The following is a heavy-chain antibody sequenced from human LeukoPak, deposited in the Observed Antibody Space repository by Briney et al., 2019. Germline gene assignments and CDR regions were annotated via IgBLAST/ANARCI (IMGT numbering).Heavy chain of an antibody. CDR1: GYTFTSYY. CDR3: ARDRKNYDFWSGYYTRDWFDP. CDR2: INPSGGST. J-gene: IGHJ5*02. Sequence: ASVKVSCKASGYTFTSYYMHWVRQAPGQGLEWMGIINPSGGSTSYAQKFQGRVTMTRDTSTSTVYMELSSLRSEDTAVYYCARDRKNYDFWSGYYTRDWFDPWGQGTLVTVSS. V-gene: IGHV1-46*01. D-gene: IGHD3-3*01.